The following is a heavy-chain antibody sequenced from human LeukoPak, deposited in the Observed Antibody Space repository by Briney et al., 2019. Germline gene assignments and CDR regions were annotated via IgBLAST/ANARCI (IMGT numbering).Heavy chain of an antibody. J-gene: IGHJ4*02. D-gene: IGHD4-17*01. CDR2: IYNSGST. V-gene: IGHV4-31*03. Sequence: PSQTLSLTCTVSGGSISSGDYYCSWIRQHPGKGLEWIGYIYNSGSTYYNPSLKSRVTISVDTSKNQFSLKLNSVTAADTAVYFCATERDYGDRFFDYWGQGTLVTVSS. CDR3: ATERDYGDRFFDY. CDR1: GGSISSGDYY.